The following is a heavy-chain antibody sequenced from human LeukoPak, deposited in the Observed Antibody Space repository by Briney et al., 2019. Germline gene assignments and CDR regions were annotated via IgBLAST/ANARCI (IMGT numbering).Heavy chain of an antibody. V-gene: IGHV1-69*06. D-gene: IGHD2-8*01. CDR1: GGTFSSYA. J-gene: IGHJ5*02. CDR3: ARTILYRNWFDP. CDR2: IIPIFGTA. Sequence: SVKVSCKASGGTFSSYAISWVRQAPGQGLEWMEGIIPIFGTANYAQKFQGRVTITADKSTSTAYMELSSLRSEDTAVYYCARTILYRNWFDPWGQGTLVTVSS.